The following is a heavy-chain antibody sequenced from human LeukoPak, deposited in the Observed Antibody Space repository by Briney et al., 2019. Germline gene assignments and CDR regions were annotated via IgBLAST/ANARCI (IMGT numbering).Heavy chain of an antibody. Sequence: SETLSLTCAVYGGSFSRYYWSWIRQPPGKGLEWIGEINHSGSTNYNPSLKSRVTISVDTSKNQFSLKLSSVTAADTAVYYCARDSETGYSSGWGFDYWGQGTLVTVSS. V-gene: IGHV4-34*01. J-gene: IGHJ4*02. CDR2: INHSGST. D-gene: IGHD6-19*01. CDR1: GGSFSRYY. CDR3: ARDSETGYSSGWGFDY.